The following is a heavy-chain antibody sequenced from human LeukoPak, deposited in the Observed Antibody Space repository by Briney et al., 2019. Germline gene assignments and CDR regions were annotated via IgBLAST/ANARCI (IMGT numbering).Heavy chain of an antibody. Sequence: PGGSLRLSCAASGFTFSSYAMSWVRQAPGKGLEWVSAISGSRGSTYYADSVKDRFTISRDNSKNTLYLQMNSLRAEDTAVYYCAKDRRYCSSTSCYARGGTNLEDYYYYGMDVWGQGTTVTVSS. J-gene: IGHJ6*02. CDR2: ISGSRGST. CDR1: GFTFSSYA. CDR3: AKDRRYCSSTSCYARGGTNLEDYYYYGMDV. D-gene: IGHD2-2*01. V-gene: IGHV3-23*01.